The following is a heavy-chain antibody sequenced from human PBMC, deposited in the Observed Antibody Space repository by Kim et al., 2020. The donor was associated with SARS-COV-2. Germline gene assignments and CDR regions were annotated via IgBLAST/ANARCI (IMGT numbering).Heavy chain of an antibody. Sequence: SETLSLTCAVYGGSFSGYYWSWIRQPPGKGLEWIGEINHSGSTNYNPSLKRRVTISVDTSKNQFSLKLSSVTAADTAVYYCASQGLGGSLQSANRYWGQGTLVTGSS. D-gene: IGHD3-16*01. J-gene: IGHJ4*02. V-gene: IGHV4-34*01. CDR3: ASQGLGGSLQSANRY. CDR1: GGSFSGYY. CDR2: INHSGST.